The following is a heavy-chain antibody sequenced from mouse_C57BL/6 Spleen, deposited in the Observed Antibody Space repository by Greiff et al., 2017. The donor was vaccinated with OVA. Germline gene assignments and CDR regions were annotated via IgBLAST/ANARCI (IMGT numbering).Heavy chain of an antibody. CDR2: IWSGGST. D-gene: IGHD1-1*01. V-gene: IGHV2-2*01. CDR3: ASNYVDYYAMDY. Sequence: VKLQESGPGLVQPSQSLSITCTVSGFSLTSYGVHWVRQSPGKGLEWLGVIWSGGSTDYNAAFISRLSISKDNSKSQVFFKMNSLQADDTAIYYCASNYVDYYAMDYWGQGTSVTVAS. CDR1: GFSLTSYG. J-gene: IGHJ4*01.